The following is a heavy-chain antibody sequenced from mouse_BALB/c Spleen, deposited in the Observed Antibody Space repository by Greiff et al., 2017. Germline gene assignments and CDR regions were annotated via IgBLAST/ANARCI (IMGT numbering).Heavy chain of an antibody. CDR2: IAPGSGST. J-gene: IGHJ2*01. CDR3: GRGGGDYPYFDY. CDR1: GYTFTSYW. V-gene: IGHV1S41*01. Sequence: DLVKPGASVKLSCKASGYTFTSYWINWIKQRPGQGLEWIGRIAPGSGSTYYNEMFKGKATLTVDTSSSTAYIQLSSLSSEDSAVYCCGRGGGDYPYFDYWGQGTTLTVSS. D-gene: IGHD2-13*01.